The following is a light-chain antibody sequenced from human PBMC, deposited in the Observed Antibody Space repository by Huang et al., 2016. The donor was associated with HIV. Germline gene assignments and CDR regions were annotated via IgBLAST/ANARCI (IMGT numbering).Light chain of an antibody. CDR2: DAS. V-gene: IGKV3-11*01. CDR3: QQRSNWPPWT. J-gene: IGKJ1*01. CDR1: QSVSNT. Sequence: DIVLTQSPATLSLSPGERATLSCRASQSVSNTLDWYQQKPGQAPRLLIYDASNRATGIPARFSGSGSGTDFTLTISSLEPEDFAVYYCQQRSNWPPWTFGQGTKVEIK.